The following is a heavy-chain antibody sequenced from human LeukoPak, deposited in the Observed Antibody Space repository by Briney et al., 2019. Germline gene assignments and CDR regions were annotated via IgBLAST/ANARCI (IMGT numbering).Heavy chain of an antibody. V-gene: IGHV4-39*02. Sequence: SETLSLTCTVSGGSISRSTYYWGWIRQPPGKGLEWIGSIYYTGSTYYNPSLKSRVTISVDTSKNHISLKLTSVTAADTAVYYCTRGDPAMASFGYWGQGTLVTVSS. CDR3: TRGDPAMASFGY. D-gene: IGHD2-2*01. CDR2: IYYTGST. CDR1: GGSISRSTYY. J-gene: IGHJ4*02.